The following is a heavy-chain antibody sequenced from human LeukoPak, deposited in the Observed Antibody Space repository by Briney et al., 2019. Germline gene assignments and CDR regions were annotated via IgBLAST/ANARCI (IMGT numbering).Heavy chain of an antibody. J-gene: IGHJ6*02. D-gene: IGHD3-10*01. CDR2: ISYSGNT. CDR3: ARDIRIWSDYALDV. Sequence: SETLSLTCTVSGGSITTYYWSWIRQPPGRGLEWIGYISYSGNTNYNPSLKSRVTMSIDKSKNQFSMKLTSVTAADTAIYYCARDIRIWSDYALDVWGQGTTVTVSS. V-gene: IGHV4-59*01. CDR1: GGSITTYY.